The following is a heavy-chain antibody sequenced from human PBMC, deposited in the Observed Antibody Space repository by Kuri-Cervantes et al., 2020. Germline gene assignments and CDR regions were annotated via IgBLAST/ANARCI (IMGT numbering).Heavy chain of an antibody. CDR1: GFTFSDYY. CDR3: ATGFDP. CDR2: IKGKTDGGTI. Sequence: GGSLRLSCAASGFTFSDYYMSWIRQAPGKGLEWVGRIKGKTDGGTIDYAAPVKGRFTISRDDSKNMLYLQMNSLKIEDTAMYYCATGFDPWGQGTLVTVSS. J-gene: IGHJ5*02. V-gene: IGHV3-15*01.